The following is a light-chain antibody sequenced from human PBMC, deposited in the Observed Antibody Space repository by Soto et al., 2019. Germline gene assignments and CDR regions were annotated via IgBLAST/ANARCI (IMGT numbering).Light chain of an antibody. CDR2: SNN. Sequence: QSALTQPPSASGTPGQRVTISCSGSSSNIGSNTVNWYQQLPGTAPKLLIYSNNQRPSGVPDRFSGSKSGTSASLAISGLQSEDEADYYCAAWDDSLNGHVFGTGTKVTV. J-gene: IGLJ1*01. CDR3: AAWDDSLNGHV. V-gene: IGLV1-44*01. CDR1: SSNIGSNT.